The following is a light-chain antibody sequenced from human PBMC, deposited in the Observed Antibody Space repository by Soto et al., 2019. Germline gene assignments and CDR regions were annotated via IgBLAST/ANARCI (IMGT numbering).Light chain of an antibody. J-gene: IGKJ5*01. CDR1: QSVSSSY. V-gene: IGKV3-20*01. CDR3: QQYGSSPPIT. CDR2: GAS. Sequence: IVLTQSPGTLSLSPWERATLSCRASQSVSSSYLAWYQQKPGQAPRLLIYGASSRATGIPDRVSGSGSGTDFTLTISRLEPEDFAVYYCQQYGSSPPITFGQGTRLEIK.